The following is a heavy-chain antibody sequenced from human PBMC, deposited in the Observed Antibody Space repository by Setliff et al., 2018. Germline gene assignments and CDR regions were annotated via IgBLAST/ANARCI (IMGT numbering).Heavy chain of an antibody. D-gene: IGHD2-21*02. V-gene: IGHV3-7*01. CDR3: AKCGGDHCCPLYQYYMDV. CDR2: IKPDGSET. J-gene: IGHJ6*03. Sequence: GSLRLSCVASGFTFDNYWMGWVRQPPGKGLEWVASIKPDGSETYYVDSVKGRFTVSRDNPKNSLYLQMSSLRAEDTAVYYCAKCGGDHCCPLYQYYMDVWGKGTTVTVSS. CDR1: GFTFDNYW.